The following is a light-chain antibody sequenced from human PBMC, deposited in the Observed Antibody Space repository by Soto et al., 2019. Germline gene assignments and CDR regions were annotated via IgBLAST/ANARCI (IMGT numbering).Light chain of an antibody. J-gene: IGKJ1*01. V-gene: IGKV3-20*01. CDR1: QSVSSSY. CDR3: QQYGSSPRT. CDR2: GAS. Sequence: EIVLTQSPGTLSLSPGERATLSCRASQSVSSSYLAWYQQKPGQAPRLLIYGASSRATGIPDRFSGSGSGTXXXLTXSRLEPEDFAVYYCQQYGSSPRTFGQGTKVEIK.